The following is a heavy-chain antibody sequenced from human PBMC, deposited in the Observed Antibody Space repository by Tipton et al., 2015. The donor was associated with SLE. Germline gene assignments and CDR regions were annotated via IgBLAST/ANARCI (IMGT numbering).Heavy chain of an antibody. V-gene: IGHV4-39*01. CDR1: GGSISSSSYY. J-gene: IGHJ2*01. Sequence: TLSLTCTVSGGSISSSSYYWGWIRQPPGKGLEWIGSIYYSGSTYYNPSLKSRVTISVDTSKNQFSLKLSSVTAADTAVYYCARRYSSGWVNWYFDLWGRGTLVTVSS. CDR3: ARRYSSGWVNWYFDL. CDR2: IYYSGST. D-gene: IGHD6-19*01.